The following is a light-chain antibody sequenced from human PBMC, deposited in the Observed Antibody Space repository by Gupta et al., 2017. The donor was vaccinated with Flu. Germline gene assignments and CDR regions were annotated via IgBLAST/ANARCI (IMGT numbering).Light chain of an antibody. V-gene: IGKV1-33*01. CDR3: QQYHSLPPTSLT. J-gene: IGKJ4*01. CDR1: QHITHY. Sequence: DIQMTQSPSSLSASVGDRVTITCQASQHITHYLNWYQQRPGKAPKLLIYDASNLETGVPSRFSGSGYGTDFTFTITNLQPEDIATYFCQQYHSLPPTSLTFGGGTKVEIK. CDR2: DAS.